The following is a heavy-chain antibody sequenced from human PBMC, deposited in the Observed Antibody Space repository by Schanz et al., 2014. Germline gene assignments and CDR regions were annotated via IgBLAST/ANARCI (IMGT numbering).Heavy chain of an antibody. Sequence: QVQLVESGGGLVKPGGSLRLSCTASGFTFRDYQMTWIRQAPGKGLEWVSYITRGSAKFYADSVKGRFTISRDNAKNSLYLQMNSLRAEDTAVYYCTTGGRRGYSHYFYGMDVWGQGTTVTVSS. D-gene: IGHD5-18*01. J-gene: IGHJ6*02. V-gene: IGHV3-11*01. CDR3: TTGGRRGYSHYFYGMDV. CDR2: ITRGSAK. CDR1: GFTFRDYQ.